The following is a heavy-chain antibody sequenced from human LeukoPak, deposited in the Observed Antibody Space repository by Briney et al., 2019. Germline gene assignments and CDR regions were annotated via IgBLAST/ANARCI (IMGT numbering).Heavy chain of an antibody. Sequence: GGSLRLSCAASGFTFSSYGLSWVRQAPGKGLEWVSAISASGGSTYYADSVKGRFTISRDNSKNPLYLQMNSLRAEDTAVYYCAKNMVRGVIMSSSFDYWGQGTLVTVSS. D-gene: IGHD3-10*01. CDR2: ISASGGST. CDR3: AKNMVRGVIMSSSFDY. V-gene: IGHV3-23*01. J-gene: IGHJ4*02. CDR1: GFTFSSYG.